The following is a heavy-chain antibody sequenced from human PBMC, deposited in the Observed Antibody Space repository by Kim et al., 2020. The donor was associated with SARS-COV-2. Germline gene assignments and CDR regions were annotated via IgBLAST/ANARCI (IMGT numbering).Heavy chain of an antibody. D-gene: IGHD4-4*01. CDR2: ISGTGTDL. CDR1: GFGFSTNA. Sequence: GGSLRLSCAASGFGFSTNAMGWVRQAPGKGLEWVSSISGTGTDLYYADSVRGRFTISRDIGKSTLYLQMNSLRAEDTALYYCAKDIWGYSGMYVWGKGTTVTVSS. V-gene: IGHV3-23*01. CDR3: AKDIWGYSGMYV. J-gene: IGHJ6*04.